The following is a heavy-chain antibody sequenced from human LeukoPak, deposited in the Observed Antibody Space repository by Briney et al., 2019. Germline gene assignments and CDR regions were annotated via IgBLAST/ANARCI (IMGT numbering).Heavy chain of an antibody. CDR2: ISAYNGNT. Sequence: ASVKVSCKASGYTFTSYGISWVRQAPGQGLEWMGWISAYNGNTNYAQKLQGRVTMTTDTSTSTAYMELRSLRSDDTAVYYCARDRGDYDYVWGSYQFDYWGQGTLVTVSS. CDR3: ARDRGDYDYVWGSYQFDY. CDR1: GYTFTSYG. J-gene: IGHJ4*02. V-gene: IGHV1-18*01. D-gene: IGHD3-16*02.